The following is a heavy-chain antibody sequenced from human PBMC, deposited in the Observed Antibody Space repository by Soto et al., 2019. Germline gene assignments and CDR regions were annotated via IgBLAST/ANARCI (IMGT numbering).Heavy chain of an antibody. V-gene: IGHV3-30*18. CDR1: GFTFGSYG. CDR3: AKAIENYSTGYYKPFYYFGVDV. Sequence: QVHLVESGGGVVQPGRTLRLSCAASGFTFGSYGMHWVRQAPGKGLEWVAGISYDGSKKYYGESVKGRFTISSDNSKNTLYLQMNILRVEDTAVYYCAKAIENYSTGYYKPFYYFGVDVWGQGTTVTVSS. D-gene: IGHD3-22*01. J-gene: IGHJ6*02. CDR2: ISYDGSKK.